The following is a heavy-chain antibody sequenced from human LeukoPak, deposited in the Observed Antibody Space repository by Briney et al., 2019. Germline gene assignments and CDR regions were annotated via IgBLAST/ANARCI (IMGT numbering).Heavy chain of an antibody. Sequence: SVKVSCKASGGTFSSYAISWVRQAPGQGLEWMGGIIPIFGTANYAQKFQGRVTMTTDTSTTTAYMELRSLRSDDTAVYFCARSLQGDHFDIWGQGTMVTVSS. CDR1: GGTFSSYA. V-gene: IGHV1-69*05. CDR2: IIPIFGTA. CDR3: ARSLQGDHFDI. J-gene: IGHJ3*02. D-gene: IGHD2-21*01.